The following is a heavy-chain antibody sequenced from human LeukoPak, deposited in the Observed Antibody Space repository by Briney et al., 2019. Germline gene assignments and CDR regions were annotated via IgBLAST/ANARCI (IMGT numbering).Heavy chain of an antibody. Sequence: SETLSLTCTVSGGSISSSIYYWGWIRQPPGKGLEWIGEINHSGSTNYNPSLKSRVTISVDTSKNQFSLKLSSVTAADTAVYYCARGSSIAARRRYYYYMDVWGKGTTVTVSS. J-gene: IGHJ6*03. V-gene: IGHV4-39*07. CDR1: GGSISSSIYY. CDR2: INHSGST. D-gene: IGHD6-6*01. CDR3: ARGSSIAARRRYYYYMDV.